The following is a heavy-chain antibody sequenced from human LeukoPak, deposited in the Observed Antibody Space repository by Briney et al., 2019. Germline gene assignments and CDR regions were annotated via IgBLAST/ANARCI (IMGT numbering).Heavy chain of an antibody. CDR2: ISSSSSTK. D-gene: IGHD2-21*02. CDR1: GFTLSSYS. CDR3: ARGDPENYYYYYMDV. V-gene: IGHV3-48*01. Sequence: GGSLRLSCAASGFTLSSYSMNWVRQAPGKGLEWVSYISSSSSTKYYADSMKGRFTISRDNAKNSLYLQMNSLRAEDTAVYYCARGDPENYYYYYMDVWGKGTTVTVSS. J-gene: IGHJ6*03.